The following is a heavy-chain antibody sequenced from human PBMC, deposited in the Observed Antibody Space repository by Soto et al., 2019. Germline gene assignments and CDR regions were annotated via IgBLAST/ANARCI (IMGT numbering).Heavy chain of an antibody. Sequence: GASVKVSCKASGYIFTNYAIHWVRQAPGQRLEWMGWFDVGNGDTKYSQKFQDRVTITTDTSASTAYMELSSLRSEDTAVYYCARDESRTRSNFDYWGQGTLVTGSS. CDR2: FDVGNGDT. CDR3: ARDESRTRSNFDY. CDR1: GYIFTNYA. J-gene: IGHJ4*02. V-gene: IGHV1-3*01.